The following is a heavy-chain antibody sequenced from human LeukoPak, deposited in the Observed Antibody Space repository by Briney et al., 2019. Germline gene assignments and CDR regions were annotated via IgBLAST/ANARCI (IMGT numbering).Heavy chain of an antibody. J-gene: IGHJ5*02. CDR3: ARGLGVVVPAAMYESRKKWFDP. V-gene: IGHV4-59*12. CDR2: IYYSGST. CDR1: GGSISSYY. D-gene: IGHD2-2*01. Sequence: SETLSLTCTVSGGSISSYYWSWIRQPPGKGLEWIGYIYYSGSTNYNPSLKSRVTISVDTSKNQFSLKLSSVTAADTAVYYCARGLGVVVPAAMYESRKKWFDPWGQGTLVTVSS.